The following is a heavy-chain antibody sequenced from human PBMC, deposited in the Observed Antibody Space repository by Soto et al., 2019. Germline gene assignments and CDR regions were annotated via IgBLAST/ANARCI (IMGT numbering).Heavy chain of an antibody. D-gene: IGHD4-17*01. CDR1: GFTFGDYA. CDR2: IRSKAYGGTT. J-gene: IGHJ4*02. V-gene: IGHV3-49*03. Sequence: PGGSLRLSCTASGFTFGDYAMSWFRQAPGKGLGWVGFIRSKAYGGTTEYAASVKGRFTISRDDSKSIAYLQMNSLKTEDTAVYYCTRVPTLTVEKGYYFDYWGQGTLVTVSS. CDR3: TRVPTLTVEKGYYFDY.